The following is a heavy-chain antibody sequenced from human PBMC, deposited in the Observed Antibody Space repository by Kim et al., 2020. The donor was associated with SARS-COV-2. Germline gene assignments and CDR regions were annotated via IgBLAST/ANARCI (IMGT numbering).Heavy chain of an antibody. Sequence: SSSSTKYYADAGKGRFTISRDNAKNSLYLQMNSLRAEDTAVYYCARGKAHWGQGTLVTVSS. CDR3: ARGKAH. J-gene: IGHJ4*02. CDR2: SSSSTK. V-gene: IGHV3-48*04.